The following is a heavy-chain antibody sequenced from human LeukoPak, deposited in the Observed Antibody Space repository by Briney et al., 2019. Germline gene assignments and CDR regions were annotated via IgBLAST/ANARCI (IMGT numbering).Heavy chain of an antibody. CDR1: GYTFTSYA. V-gene: IGHV1-3*01. CDR3: AVQPDIVVVVAAD. D-gene: IGHD2-15*01. J-gene: IGHJ4*02. CDR2: INAGNGNT. Sequence: ASVKVSCKASGYTFTSYAMHWVRQAPGQRLEWMGWINAGNGNTKYSQKFQGRVTITRDTSASTAYMELSSLRSEDTAVYYCAVQPDIVVVVAADWGQGTLVTVSS.